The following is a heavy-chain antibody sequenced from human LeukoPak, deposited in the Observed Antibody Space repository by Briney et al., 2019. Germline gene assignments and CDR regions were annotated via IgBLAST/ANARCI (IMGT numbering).Heavy chain of an antibody. CDR2: ISYDGSNK. Sequence: GGSLRLSCAASGFTFSDHFMDWVRQAPGKGLEWVAVISYDGSNKYYADSVKGRFTISRDNSKNTLYLQMNSLRAEDTAVYYCARGYCSSTSCYFPYLRYYYYMDVWGKGTTVTVSS. V-gene: IGHV3-30-3*01. J-gene: IGHJ6*03. D-gene: IGHD2-2*01. CDR3: ARGYCSSTSCYFPYLRYYYYMDV. CDR1: GFTFSDHF.